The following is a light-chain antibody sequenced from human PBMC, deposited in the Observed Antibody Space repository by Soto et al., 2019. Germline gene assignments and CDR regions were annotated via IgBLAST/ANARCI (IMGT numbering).Light chain of an antibody. J-gene: IGLJ2*01. CDR3: SSYTSSSTLV. Sequence: QSALTQPASVSGSPGQSITISCTGTSSDVGGYNFVSWYQQHPGKAPKIMIYDVSNRPSGVSNRFSGSKSGNTASLTISGLQAEDEAAYYCSSYTSSSTLVFGGGTKLTVL. CDR2: DVS. CDR1: SSDVGGYNF. V-gene: IGLV2-14*01.